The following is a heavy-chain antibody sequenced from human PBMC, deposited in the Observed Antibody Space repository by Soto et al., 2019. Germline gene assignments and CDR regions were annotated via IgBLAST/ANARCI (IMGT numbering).Heavy chain of an antibody. CDR2: ISPGDSDT. V-gene: IGHV5-51*01. J-gene: IGHJ4*02. Sequence: PGESLKISCKGSGYSFSSYWIAWVRQMPGKGLEWMGIISPGDSDTKYSQSFQGQVTISADKSITTASLQWNSLTASDTAMYSCARRATYCDILTGYYVVYGGQGALVTVST. D-gene: IGHD3-9*01. CDR1: GYSFSSYW. CDR3: ARRATYCDILTGYYVVY.